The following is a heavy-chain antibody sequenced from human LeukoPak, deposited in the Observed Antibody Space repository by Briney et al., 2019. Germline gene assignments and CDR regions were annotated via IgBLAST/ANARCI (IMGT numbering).Heavy chain of an antibody. CDR2: INPSGGST. J-gene: IGHJ5*02. CDR3: ARGGWFDP. CDR1: GYTFTSYY. Sequence: ASVTVSCTASGYTFTSYYMHWVRQAPGQGLEWMGIINPSGGSTSHAQKFQGRVTMTRDMSTSTVYMELSSLRSEDTAVYYCARGGWFDPWGQGTLVTVSS. V-gene: IGHV1-46*01. D-gene: IGHD5-12*01.